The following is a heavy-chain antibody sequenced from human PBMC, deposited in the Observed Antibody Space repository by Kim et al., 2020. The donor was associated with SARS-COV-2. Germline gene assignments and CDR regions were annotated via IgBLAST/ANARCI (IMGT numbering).Heavy chain of an antibody. V-gene: IGHV4-34*01. Sequence: NPSIKSRVTISVGTPKNHVSLKLSSVTAADTAVYYCARLSQEYYYERDYWGQGTPVTVSS. D-gene: IGHD3-22*01. J-gene: IGHJ4*02. CDR3: ARLSQEYYYERDY.